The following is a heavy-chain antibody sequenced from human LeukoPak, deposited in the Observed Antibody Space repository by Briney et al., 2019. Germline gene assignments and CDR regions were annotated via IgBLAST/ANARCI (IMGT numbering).Heavy chain of an antibody. J-gene: IGHJ6*03. CDR1: GDSISNYY. V-gene: IGHV4-59*01. D-gene: IGHD5-18*01. Sequence: PSETLSLTCAVSGDSISNYYWSWIRQPPGKGLEWIAYIYYSGSTNYNPSLKSRVTISVDTSKNQFSLKLRSVTAADTAVYYCARTTEGGYTYGYFYYYYMDVWGKGTTVTIS. CDR3: ARTTEGGYTYGYFYYYYMDV. CDR2: IYYSGST.